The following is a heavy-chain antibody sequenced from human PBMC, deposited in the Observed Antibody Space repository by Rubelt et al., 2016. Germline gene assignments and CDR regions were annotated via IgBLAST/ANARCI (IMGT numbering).Heavy chain of an antibody. D-gene: IGHD1-26*01. J-gene: IGHJ4*02. V-gene: IGHV4-34*10. Sequence: QLQLQETGPGLVKPAETLSLTCAVYGESFSGHYWNWIRQPPGKGLEWIGEVDHSGSTKYNPSLKSRVTISADTSINQFSLRLSSVTAADTALYYCATRISPTIYWGQGSLVTVSS. CDR1: GESFSGHY. CDR3: ATRISPTIY. CDR2: VDHSGST.